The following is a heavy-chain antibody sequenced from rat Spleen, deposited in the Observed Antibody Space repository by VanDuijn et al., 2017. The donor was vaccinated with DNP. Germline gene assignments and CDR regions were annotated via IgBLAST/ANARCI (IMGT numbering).Heavy chain of an antibody. V-gene: IGHV5-20*01. J-gene: IGHJ2*01. CDR1: GFTFSDYY. Sequence: EVQLVESGGGLVEPGRSLKLSCAASGFTFSDYYMAWVRQAPTKGLEWVAYISRDGGSTYYGDSVKGRFTISRDDAKSTLYLQMDSLRSEDTATYYCATLDFDYWGQGVMVTVSS. CDR3: ATLDFDY. CDR2: ISRDGGST.